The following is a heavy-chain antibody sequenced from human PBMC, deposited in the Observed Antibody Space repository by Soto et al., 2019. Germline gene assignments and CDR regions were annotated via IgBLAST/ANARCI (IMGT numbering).Heavy chain of an antibody. Sequence: PSETLSLTCAVSGFSISSDSYWGWMRQSPGKGLEWIGTLSHIGRTFYNPSLKSRVTISADTTKNQFSLSLTSVTAADTAVYYCGHLKTDTEVPPAPPLFDSWGQGTLVTVSS. CDR1: GFSISSDSY. D-gene: IGHD2-2*01. CDR3: GHLKTDTEVPPAPPLFDS. CDR2: LSHIGRT. V-gene: IGHV4-38-2*01. J-gene: IGHJ4*02.